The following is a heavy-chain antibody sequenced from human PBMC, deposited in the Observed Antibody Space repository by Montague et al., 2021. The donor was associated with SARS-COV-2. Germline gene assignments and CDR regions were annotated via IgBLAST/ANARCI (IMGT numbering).Heavy chain of an antibody. J-gene: IGHJ6*04. V-gene: IGHV4-39*07. CDR1: VRSISSSSYY. CDR2: IYYSGST. CDR3: ARDQGYNWNYYYYYGMDV. Sequence: SETLSLTCTVSVRSISSSSYYWGWIRQTPGKGLEWIGSIYYSGSTYYNPSLKSRVTISVDTSKNQFSLRPSSVTAADTAVYYCARDQGYNWNYYYYYGMDVWGKGTTVTVSS. D-gene: IGHD1-20*01.